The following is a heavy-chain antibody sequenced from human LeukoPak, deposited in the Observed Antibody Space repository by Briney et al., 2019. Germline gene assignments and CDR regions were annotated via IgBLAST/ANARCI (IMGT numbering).Heavy chain of an antibody. CDR3: ARDRYSSGDY. D-gene: IGHD6-19*01. V-gene: IGHV3-23*01. Sequence: PGGSLRLSCAASGLTFRSYAMNWVRQAPGKGLEWVSAISGSGGSTYYADSVKGRFTISRDNSKNTLYLQMNSLRAEDTAVYYCARDRYSSGDYWGQGTLVTVSS. J-gene: IGHJ4*02. CDR1: GLTFRSYA. CDR2: ISGSGGST.